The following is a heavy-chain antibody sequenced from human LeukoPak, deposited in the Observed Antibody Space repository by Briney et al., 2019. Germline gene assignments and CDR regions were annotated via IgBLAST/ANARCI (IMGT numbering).Heavy chain of an antibody. V-gene: IGHV1-2*02. CDR3: ARYVWGSYRLFDY. CDR1: GYTFTGYY. D-gene: IGHD3-16*02. CDR2: INPNSGGT. J-gene: IGHJ4*02. Sequence: ASVKVSCKASGYTFTGYYMHWVRQAPGQGLEWMGWINPNSGGTNYAQKFQGRVTMTRDTSISTAYMELSSLRSEDTAVYYCARYVWGSYRLFDYWGQGTLVTVSS.